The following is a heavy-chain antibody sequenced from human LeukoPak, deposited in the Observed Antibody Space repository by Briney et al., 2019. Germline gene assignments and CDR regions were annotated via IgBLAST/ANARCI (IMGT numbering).Heavy chain of an antibody. V-gene: IGHV3-7*01. CDR2: IDPDGSKK. Sequence: PGGSLSLSCTASGFTFRNYWMGWVRQTPGKGLEWVAKIDPDGSKKQYGDSVKGRYTTSRDNAKNSLDLQMSSLRAEDTAIYYCARIWYFGDNNWGYFDNWGHGTLVTVSS. D-gene: IGHD3-10*01. J-gene: IGHJ4*01. CDR3: ARIWYFGDNNWGYFDN. CDR1: GFTFRNYW.